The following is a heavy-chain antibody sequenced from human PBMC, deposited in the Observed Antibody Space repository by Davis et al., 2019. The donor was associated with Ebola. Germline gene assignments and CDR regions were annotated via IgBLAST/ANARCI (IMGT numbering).Heavy chain of an antibody. CDR3: AKAGPNLFYYYTMDD. V-gene: IGHV1-3*01. J-gene: IGHJ6*02. Sequence: ASVKVSCKPSGFMFSIYAFHWVRRAPGQGLEWVGWINAGNGKIKLPDKFQGRVTLTTDTSASTVYMELSSLRSEDTAVYYCAKAGPNLFYYYTMDDWGQGTTVTVSS. CDR2: INAGNGKI. D-gene: IGHD3-10*01. CDR1: GFMFSIYA.